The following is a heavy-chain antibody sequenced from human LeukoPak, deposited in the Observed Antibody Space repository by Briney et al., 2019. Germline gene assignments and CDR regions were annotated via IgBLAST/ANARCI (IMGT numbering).Heavy chain of an antibody. CDR2: ISNDGNKK. V-gene: IGHV3-30*03. Sequence: GGSLRLSCAASGFSFSPYAMHWVRQAPGKGLEWVALISNDGNKKYYADSVKGQFTISRDNSKNTLYLQLNSLRAEDTAVYYCARGFSSGSSRSWFDPWGQGTLVTVSS. D-gene: IGHD6-19*01. CDR3: ARGFSSGSSRSWFDP. J-gene: IGHJ5*02. CDR1: GFSFSPYA.